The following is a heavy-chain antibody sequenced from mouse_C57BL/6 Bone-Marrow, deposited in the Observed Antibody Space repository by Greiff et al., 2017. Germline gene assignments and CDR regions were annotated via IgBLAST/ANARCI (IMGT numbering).Heavy chain of an antibody. Sequence: VQLQQPGAELVMPGASVKLSCKASGYTFTSYWMHWVKQRPGQGLEWIGEIDPSDSYTNYNQKFKGKSTLTVDKSSSTAYMQLSSLTSEDSAVYYCARGLGRFAYWGQGTLVTVSA. CDR3: ARGLGRFAY. J-gene: IGHJ3*01. V-gene: IGHV1-69*01. D-gene: IGHD4-1*01. CDR1: GYTFTSYW. CDR2: IDPSDSYT.